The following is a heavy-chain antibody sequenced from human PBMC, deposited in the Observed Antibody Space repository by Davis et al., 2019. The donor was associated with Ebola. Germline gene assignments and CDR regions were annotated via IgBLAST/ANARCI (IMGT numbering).Heavy chain of an antibody. CDR2: IWYDGSNK. D-gene: IGHD2-8*01. Sequence: GGSLRLSCAASGFTFSSYGMHWVRQAPGKGLEWVAVIWYDGSNKYYADSVKGRFTISRDNAKNSLYLQMDSLRDEDTATYYCARRYCTNGVCPFDCWGQGTLVTVSS. CDR1: GFTFSSYG. CDR3: ARRYCTNGVCPFDC. J-gene: IGHJ4*02. V-gene: IGHV3-33*01.